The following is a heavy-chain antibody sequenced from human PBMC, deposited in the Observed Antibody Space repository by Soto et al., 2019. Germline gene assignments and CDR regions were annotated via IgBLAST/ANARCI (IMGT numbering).Heavy chain of an antibody. D-gene: IGHD5-12*01. CDR2: IYYSGST. Sequence: KTSETLSLTWTVSCGSISSGYYYWSWIRQHPGKGLEWIGYIYYSGSTYYNPSLKSRVTISVDTSKNQFSLKLSSVTAADTAVYYCARVIVAPHLHFDYWGQGTLVTVSS. V-gene: IGHV4-31*02. CDR3: ARVIVAPHLHFDY. J-gene: IGHJ4*02. CDR1: CGSISSGYYY.